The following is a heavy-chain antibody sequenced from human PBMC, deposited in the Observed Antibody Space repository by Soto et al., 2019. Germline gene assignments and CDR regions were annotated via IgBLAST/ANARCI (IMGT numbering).Heavy chain of an antibody. J-gene: IGHJ6*02. D-gene: IGHD1-1*01. V-gene: IGHV1-69*05. CDR3: ARDKDRLQLGGNYYCIMAV. CDR1: GGAFRTNA. CDR2: IIPIFPTP. Sequence: QVQLVQSGAEVKKPGSSVKISCKASGGAFRTNAFSWVRQAPGQGLEWMGGIIPIFPTPDYAQKFQGRVTXXXDXXTTSTYMGLSSLRSEDTAMYYCARDKDRLQLGGNYYCIMAVWGQGTMVTVSS.